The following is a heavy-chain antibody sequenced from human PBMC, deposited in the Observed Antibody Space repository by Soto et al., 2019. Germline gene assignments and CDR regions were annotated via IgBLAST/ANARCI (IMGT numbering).Heavy chain of an antibody. D-gene: IGHD3-10*01. CDR3: AKQRAGYGSGSDTYYFDF. CDR2: PSGSGGTT. Sequence: EVQLLESGGGLVQPGGSLRLSCSTSGFTFNTYAMNWVRQAPGKGLEWVSAPSGSGGTTYYADSVRGRFTISRDNSKNTLFLQMNSLRAEDTALYYCAKQRAGYGSGSDTYYFDFWGQGTLVTVSS. V-gene: IGHV3-23*01. CDR1: GFTFNTYA. J-gene: IGHJ4*02.